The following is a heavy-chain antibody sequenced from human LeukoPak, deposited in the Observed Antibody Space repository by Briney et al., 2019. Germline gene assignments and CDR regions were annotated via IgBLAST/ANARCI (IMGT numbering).Heavy chain of an antibody. CDR2: ISSSGSTI. V-gene: IGHV3-48*03. D-gene: IGHD3-16*02. Sequence: GGSLRLSCAASGFTFSSYEMNWVRQAPGKGLEWVSYISSSGSTIYYADSVKGRFTISRDNAKNTLYLQMNSLRAEDTAVYYCARLTKYNDYVWGSYRYTGFGYWGQGTLVTVSS. CDR1: GFTFSSYE. CDR3: ARLTKYNDYVWGSYRYTGFGY. J-gene: IGHJ4*02.